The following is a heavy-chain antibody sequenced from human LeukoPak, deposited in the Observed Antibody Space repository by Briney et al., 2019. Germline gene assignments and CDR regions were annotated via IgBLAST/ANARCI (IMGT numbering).Heavy chain of an antibody. V-gene: IGHV4-38-2*02. J-gene: IGHJ6*03. Sequence: SETLSLTCTVSGYSISSGYYWGWIRQPPGKGLEWIGSIYHSGSTYYNPSLKSRVTISVDTSKNQFSLKLSSVTAADTAVYYCARKGQYSSGRVYYYYMDVWGKGTTVTVSS. CDR2: IYHSGST. D-gene: IGHD6-19*01. CDR3: ARKGQYSSGRVYYYYMDV. CDR1: GYSISSGYY.